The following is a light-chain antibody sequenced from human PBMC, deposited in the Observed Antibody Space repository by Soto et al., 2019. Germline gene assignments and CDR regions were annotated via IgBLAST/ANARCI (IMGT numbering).Light chain of an antibody. CDR3: AAWDDSLNGHVV. J-gene: IGLJ2*01. Sequence: VLTQPPSASGTPGQRVAISCSGSSSNIGSNHVNWHQQLPGTAPKLLIYCNNQRPSAVPARSSGSKSRTSASLATSGLQSEDEDDEYCAAWDDSLNGHVVFGGGSKVTVL. CDR2: CNN. V-gene: IGLV1-44*01. CDR1: SSNIGSNH.